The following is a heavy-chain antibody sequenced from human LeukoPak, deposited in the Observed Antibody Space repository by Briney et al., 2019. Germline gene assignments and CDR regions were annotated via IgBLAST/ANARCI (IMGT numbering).Heavy chain of an antibody. CDR2: IIPIFGTA. D-gene: IGHD2-2*01. Sequence: ASVKVSCXASGGTFSSYAISWVRQAPGQGLEWMGGIIPIFGTANYAQKFQGRVTITADESTSTAYMELSSLRSEDTAVYYCARARQDIVVVPAAMDYYYYYYMDVWGKGTTVTVSS. J-gene: IGHJ6*03. CDR3: ARARQDIVVVPAAMDYYYYYYMDV. V-gene: IGHV1-69*13. CDR1: GGTFSSYA.